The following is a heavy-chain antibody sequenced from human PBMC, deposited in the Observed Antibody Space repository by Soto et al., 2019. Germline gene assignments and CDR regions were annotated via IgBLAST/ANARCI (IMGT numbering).Heavy chain of an antibody. J-gene: IGHJ5*02. V-gene: IGHV4-4*07. Sequence: SETLSLTCTVSGGSISSYYWSWIRQPAGKGLEWIGRIYTSGSTNYNPSLKSRVTMSVDTSKNQFSLKLSSVTAADTAVYYCARGRVVVPAAVMFNCLDPWGQGALVTVSS. CDR2: IYTSGST. D-gene: IGHD2-2*01. CDR1: GGSISSYY. CDR3: ARGRVVVPAAVMFNCLDP.